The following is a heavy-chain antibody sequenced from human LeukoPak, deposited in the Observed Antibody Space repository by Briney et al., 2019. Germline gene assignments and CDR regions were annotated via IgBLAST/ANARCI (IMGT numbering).Heavy chain of an antibody. Sequence: QAGGSLRLSCAASGFTFSSYSMNWVRQAPGKGLEWVSYISSSSSTIYYADSVKGRFTISRDNAKNSLYLQMNSLRAEDTAVYYCARVPWIQLWLRSWFDPWGQGTLVTVSS. J-gene: IGHJ5*02. V-gene: IGHV3-48*01. CDR1: GFTFSSYS. D-gene: IGHD5-18*01. CDR3: ARVPWIQLWLRSWFDP. CDR2: ISSSSSTI.